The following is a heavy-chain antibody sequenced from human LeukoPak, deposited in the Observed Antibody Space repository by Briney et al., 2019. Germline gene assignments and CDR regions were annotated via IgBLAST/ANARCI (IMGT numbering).Heavy chain of an antibody. D-gene: IGHD2-21*02. J-gene: IGHJ4*02. Sequence: PGGSLRLSCAASGFIFSNYPIHWVRQAPGKGLEWVGLISFDGFSKYYAASVKGRFTLSRDNSKNTLYLQMNSLRVEDTAMYYCARVPLIQAYCGADCYSGFDYWGRGTLVTVSS. CDR3: ARVPLIQAYCGADCYSGFDY. CDR2: ISFDGFSK. V-gene: IGHV3-30*04. CDR1: GFIFSNYP.